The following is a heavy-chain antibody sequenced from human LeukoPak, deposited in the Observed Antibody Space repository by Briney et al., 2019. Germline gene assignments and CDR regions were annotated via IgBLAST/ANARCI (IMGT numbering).Heavy chain of an antibody. Sequence: SETLSLTCTVSGGSISRSSYYWGWIRKPPGKGLKWIGSIYYSGSTYYNPSLKSRVTISVDTSKNQFSLKLSSVTAADTAVYYCARQKELVGATIDYWGQGTLVTVSS. J-gene: IGHJ4*02. CDR3: ARQKELVGATIDY. CDR1: GGSISRSSYY. D-gene: IGHD1-26*01. V-gene: IGHV4-39*01. CDR2: IYYSGST.